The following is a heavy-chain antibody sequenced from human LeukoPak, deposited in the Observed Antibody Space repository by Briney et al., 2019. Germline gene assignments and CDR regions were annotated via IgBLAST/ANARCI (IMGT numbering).Heavy chain of an antibody. CDR2: MNPNSGNT. D-gene: IGHD2-15*01. CDR1: GYTFTRYD. J-gene: IGHJ4*02. Sequence: GASVKVSCKASGYTFTRYDINWVRQATGQGLEWMGWMNPNSGNTGSAQRFQGRVTMTRNTSISTAYMELSSLRSEDTAVYYCARALRVGRYSADYWGQGTLVTVSS. V-gene: IGHV1-8*01. CDR3: ARALRVGRYSADY.